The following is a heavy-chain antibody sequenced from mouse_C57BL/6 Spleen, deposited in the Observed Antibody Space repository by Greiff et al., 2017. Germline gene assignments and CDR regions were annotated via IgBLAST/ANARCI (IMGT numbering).Heavy chain of an antibody. J-gene: IGHJ4*01. CDR2: IDPSDSYT. CDR3: ARGGVLYAMDY. V-gene: IGHV1-69*01. CDR1: GYTFTSYW. Sequence: QVQLKQPGAELVMPGASVKLSCKASGYTFTSYWMHWVKQRPGQGLEWIGEIDPSDSYTNYNQKFKGKFTLTVDKSSSTAYMQLSSLTSEDSAVYYCARGGVLYAMDYWGQGTSVTVSS.